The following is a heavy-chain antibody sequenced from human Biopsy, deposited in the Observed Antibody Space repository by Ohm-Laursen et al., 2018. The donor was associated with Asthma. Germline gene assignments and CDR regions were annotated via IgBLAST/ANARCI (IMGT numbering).Heavy chain of an antibody. Sequence: ASVKVSCKISGYSLTDLSMHWVRQAPGQGLEWMGGHDHEEGGTVNARRFQGRVTMTEGTSADTAYMELSSLSSDDTAVYYCASDFPKDYVRYNFQFRGQETLVTVSS. CDR3: ASDFPKDYVRYNFQF. CDR1: GYSLTDLS. V-gene: IGHV1-24*01. J-gene: IGHJ4*02. D-gene: IGHD2/OR15-2a*01. CDR2: HDHEEGGT.